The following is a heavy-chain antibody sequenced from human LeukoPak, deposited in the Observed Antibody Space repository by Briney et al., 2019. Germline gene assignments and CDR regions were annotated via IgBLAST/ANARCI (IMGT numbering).Heavy chain of an antibody. CDR1: GGSISSSSYY. D-gene: IGHD4-11*01. CDR2: IYYTENT. Sequence: SETLSLTCTVSGGSISSSSYYWGWIRQPPGKGLEWIGTIYYTENTYYNPSLKSRVSISVDTSKNQFSLKLSSVTAADTAVYYCARARRVFSNYMNYYYYMDVWGKGTTVTVSS. J-gene: IGHJ6*03. CDR3: ARARRVFSNYMNYYYYMDV. V-gene: IGHV4-39*01.